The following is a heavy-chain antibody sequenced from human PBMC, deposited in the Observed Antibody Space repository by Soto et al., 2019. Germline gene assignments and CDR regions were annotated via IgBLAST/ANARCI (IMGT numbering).Heavy chain of an antibody. CDR2: IYWDDSK. J-gene: IGHJ4*02. CDR1: GFSLSTSGVG. V-gene: IGHV2-5*02. D-gene: IGHD3-9*01. CDR3: AHKGPEDWPLDY. Sequence: QITLKESGPTLVRPTQTLTLTCAFSGFSLSTSGVGVGWIRQPPGKALEWLAVIYWDDSKHYSPSLRSRLIITKDTSKNQVVLTMTNMDPMYTGTYYCAHKGPEDWPLDYWGQGTLVTVSS.